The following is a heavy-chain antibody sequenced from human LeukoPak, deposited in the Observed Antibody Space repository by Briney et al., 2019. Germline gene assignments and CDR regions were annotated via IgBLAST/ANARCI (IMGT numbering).Heavy chain of an antibody. V-gene: IGHV3-53*01. CDR2: ISPDGRT. D-gene: IGHD1/OR15-1a*01. J-gene: IGHJ4*02. CDR1: GFTVTDNY. Sequence: GGSLRLSCAVSGFTVTDNYMSWVRQAPGKGLQWVSVISPDGRTYYADSVKGRFTIPRDISRNTLLLQMNRLRPDNTAVHYCAITIPVSGDYDYWGQGTLVTVSS. CDR3: AITIPVSGDYDY.